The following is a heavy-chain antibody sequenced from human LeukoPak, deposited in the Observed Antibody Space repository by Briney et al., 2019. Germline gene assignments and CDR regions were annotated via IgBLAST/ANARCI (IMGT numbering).Heavy chain of an antibody. CDR1: GGSISSGGLY. D-gene: IGHD3-22*01. V-gene: IGHV4-31*03. J-gene: IGHJ4*02. CDR3: ARAAPNYYDSSGSLRNPYFDY. Sequence: SQTLSLTCTVSGGSISSGGLYWSWIRQHPGKGLVWIGNIYYSGSTYYSPSLKSRVTMSVDTSKNQFSLTLISVTAADTAVYFCARAAPNYYDSSGSLRNPYFDYWGQGTLVTVSS. CDR2: IYYSGST.